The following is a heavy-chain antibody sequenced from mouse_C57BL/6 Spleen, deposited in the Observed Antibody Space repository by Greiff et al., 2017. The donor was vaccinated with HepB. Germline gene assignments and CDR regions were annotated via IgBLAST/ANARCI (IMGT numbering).Heavy chain of an antibody. Sequence: VQLQPSGAELVKPGASVKLSCTASGFNFNDYYMHWVKQRTEQGLEWIGRIDPADGETKYAPKFQGKATITADTSSNTAYLQLSSLTSEDTAVSYCARRITTVVEGFADWGQGTLVTVSA. CDR2: IDPADGET. CDR1: GFNFNDYY. J-gene: IGHJ3*01. D-gene: IGHD1-1*01. V-gene: IGHV14-2*01. CDR3: ARRITTVVEGFAD.